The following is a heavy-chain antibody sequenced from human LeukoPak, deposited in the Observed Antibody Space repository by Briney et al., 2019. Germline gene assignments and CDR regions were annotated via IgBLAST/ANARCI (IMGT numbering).Heavy chain of an antibody. CDR1: GGSFSGYY. D-gene: IGHD5-12*01. J-gene: IGHJ4*02. CDR2: INHSGST. Sequence: PSETLSLTCAVYGGSFSGYYWSWVRQPPGKGLEWIGEINHSGSTNYNPSLKSRVTISVDTSKNQFSLKLSSVTAADTDVYYCARGWLYFDYWGQGTLVTVSS. CDR3: ARGWLYFDY. V-gene: IGHV4-34*01.